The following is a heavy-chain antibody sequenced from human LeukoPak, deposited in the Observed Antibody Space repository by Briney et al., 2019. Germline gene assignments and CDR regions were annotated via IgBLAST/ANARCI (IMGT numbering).Heavy chain of an antibody. V-gene: IGHV4-39*01. CDR3: ARRTRSPYWYFDL. CDR2: IYYSGST. CDR1: GVSISSYH. D-gene: IGHD3/OR15-3a*01. Sequence: SETLSLTCTVSGVSISSYHWSWIRQPPGKGLEWIGSIYYSGSTYYNPSLKSRVTISVDTSKNQFSLKLSSVTAADTAVYYCARRTRSPYWYFDLWGRGTLVTVSS. J-gene: IGHJ2*01.